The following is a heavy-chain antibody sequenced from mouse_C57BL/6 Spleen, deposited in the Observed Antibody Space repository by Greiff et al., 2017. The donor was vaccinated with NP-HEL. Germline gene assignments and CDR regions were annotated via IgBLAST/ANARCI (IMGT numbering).Heavy chain of an antibody. V-gene: IGHV1-52*01. D-gene: IGHD1-1*01. CDR3: ARGGTTVVAPYYAMDY. J-gene: IGHJ4*01. CDR1: GYTFTSYW. CDR2: IDPSDSET. Sequence: QVQLQQPGAELVRPGSSVKLSCKASGYTFTSYWMHWVKQSPIQGLEWIGNIDPSDSETHYNQKFKDKATLTVDKSSSTAYMQLSSLTSEDSAVYYCARGGTTVVAPYYAMDYWGQGTSVTVSS.